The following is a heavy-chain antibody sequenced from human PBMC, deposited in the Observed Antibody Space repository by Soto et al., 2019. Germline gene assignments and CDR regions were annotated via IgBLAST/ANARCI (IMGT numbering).Heavy chain of an antibody. CDR1: GYTFTSYY. D-gene: IGHD6-13*01. V-gene: IGHV1-46*03. CDR3: ARVRRFYSSSPCPFDY. Sequence: QVQLVQSGAEVKKPGASVRVSCKASGYTFTSYYMHWVRQAPGQGLEWMGIINPSGGSTSYAQKFQGRVTMIRDTSTSTLYMELSSLRSEDTAVYYCARVRRFYSSSPCPFDYWGQGTLVTVSS. J-gene: IGHJ4*02. CDR2: INPSGGST.